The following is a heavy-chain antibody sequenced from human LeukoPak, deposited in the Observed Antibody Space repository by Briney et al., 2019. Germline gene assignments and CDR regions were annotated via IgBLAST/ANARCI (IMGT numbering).Heavy chain of an antibody. CDR3: ARSRGPATTHLELNRYGLYFDY. D-gene: IGHD3-10*01. V-gene: IGHV4-30-2*01. J-gene: IGHJ4*02. Sequence: SQTLSLTCAVSGGSISSGGYSWSWIRQPPGKGLEWIGYIYHSGSTYYNPSLKSRVTISVDRSKNQFSLKLSSVTAADTAVYYCARSRGPATTHLELNRYGLYFDYWGQGTLVTVSS. CDR2: IYHSGST. CDR1: GGSISSGGYS.